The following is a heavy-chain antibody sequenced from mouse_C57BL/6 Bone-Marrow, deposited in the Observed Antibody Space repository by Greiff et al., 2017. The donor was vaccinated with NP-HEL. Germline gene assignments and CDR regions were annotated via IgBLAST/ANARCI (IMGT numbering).Heavy chain of an antibody. CDR2: IDPNSGGT. CDR1: GYTFPSYW. J-gene: IGHJ3*01. V-gene: IGHV1-72*01. CDR3: ARAHYYGSSAWFAY. D-gene: IGHD1-1*01. Sequence: QFQLQQLGAELLKPGASVKLSCKASGYTFPSYWMPWVKQRPGRGLGWIGRIDPNSGGTKYNEKFKSKATLTVDKPSSTAYMQLSSLTSEDSAVYYCARAHYYGSSAWFAYWGQGTLVTVSA.